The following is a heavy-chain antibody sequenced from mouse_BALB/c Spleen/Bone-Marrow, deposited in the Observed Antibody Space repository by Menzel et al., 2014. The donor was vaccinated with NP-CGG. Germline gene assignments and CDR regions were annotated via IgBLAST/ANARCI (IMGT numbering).Heavy chain of an antibody. CDR1: GYTFTNYY. Sequence: QVPLQQSGAELVKPGASVKLSCRASGYTFTNYYMYWVKQRPGQGLEWIGEINPSNGGTNFNEKFKSKATLTVDKSSSTAYMQLSSLTSEDSAVYYCTRLPHWGQGTSVTVSS. J-gene: IGHJ4*01. V-gene: IGHV1S81*02. CDR3: TRLPH. CDR2: INPSNGGT. D-gene: IGHD5-1*01.